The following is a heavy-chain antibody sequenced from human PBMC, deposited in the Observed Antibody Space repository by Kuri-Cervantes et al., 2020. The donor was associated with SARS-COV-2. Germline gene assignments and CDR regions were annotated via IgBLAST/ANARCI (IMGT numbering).Heavy chain of an antibody. D-gene: IGHD2-2*01. CDR1: GGSISSYY. J-gene: IGHJ4*02. CDR2: IYYSGST. Sequence: SETLSLTCTVSGGSISSYYWSWIRQPPGKGLEWIGSIYYSGSTYYNPSLKSRVTISVDTSKNQFSLKLTSVTAADTAIYYCASEYSTTTFRPAGNSYNKYFDYWGQGTQVTVSS. CDR3: ASEYSTTTFRPAGNSYNKYFDY. V-gene: IGHV4-59*05.